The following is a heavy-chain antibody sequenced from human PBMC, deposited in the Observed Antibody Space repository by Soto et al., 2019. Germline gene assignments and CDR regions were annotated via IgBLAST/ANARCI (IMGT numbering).Heavy chain of an antibody. CDR3: AREIEYSSSGGWSGFDY. V-gene: IGHV4-59*01. CDR1: GGSIRTSY. D-gene: IGHD6-6*01. CDR2: TYNSGST. J-gene: IGHJ4*02. Sequence: SETLSLTCTVSGGSIRTSYWSWIRQPPGKGLEWIGYTYNSGSTNYNPSLKSRVTISVDTSKNQFSLKLSSVTAADTAVYYCAREIEYSSSGGWSGFDYWGQGTLVTVPQ.